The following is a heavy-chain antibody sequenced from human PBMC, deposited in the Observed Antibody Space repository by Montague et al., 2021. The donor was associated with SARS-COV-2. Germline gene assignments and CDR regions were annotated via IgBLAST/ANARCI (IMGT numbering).Heavy chain of an antibody. Sequence: SLRLSCAASGFTVSSNYMSWVRQAPGKGLEWVSVIYSSGSTYYADSVKGRFTISRDNSKITLYLQMNSLRAEDTAVYYCARSKVSSGRGAFDIWGQGTMVTVSS. CDR3: ARSKVSSGRGAFDI. V-gene: IGHV3-53*01. CDR1: GFTVSSNY. CDR2: IYSSGST. J-gene: IGHJ3*02. D-gene: IGHD6-19*01.